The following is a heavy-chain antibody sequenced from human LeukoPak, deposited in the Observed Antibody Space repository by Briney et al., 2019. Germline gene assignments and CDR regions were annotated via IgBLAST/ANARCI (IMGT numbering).Heavy chain of an antibody. CDR1: GGSFSGYY. Sequence: SETLSLTCAVYGGSFSGYYWSWIRQPPGKGLEWIGEINHSGSINYNPSLKSRVTISVDTSKNQFSLKLSSVTAADTAVYYCASRYFDWLSPIYYYYGMDVWGKGTTVTVSS. CDR3: ASRYFDWLSPIYYYYGMDV. V-gene: IGHV4-34*01. D-gene: IGHD3-9*01. J-gene: IGHJ6*04. CDR2: INHSGSI.